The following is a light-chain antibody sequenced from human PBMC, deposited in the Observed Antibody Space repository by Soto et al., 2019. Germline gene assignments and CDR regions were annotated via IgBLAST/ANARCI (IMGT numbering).Light chain of an antibody. CDR1: QSVTSR. J-gene: IGKJ1*01. V-gene: IGKV3-15*01. Sequence: EIVMTQSPATLSVSPGERATLSCRASQSVTSRLAWYQQKPGQALRLLIYGASTRATDVPARFSGSGSGTEFTLTISSLQSEDFAVYYCQQYNNWPPWTFGQGTKVEIK. CDR3: QQYNNWPPWT. CDR2: GAS.